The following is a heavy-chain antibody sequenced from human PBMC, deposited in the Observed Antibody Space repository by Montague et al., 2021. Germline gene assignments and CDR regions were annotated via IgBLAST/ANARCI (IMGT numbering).Heavy chain of an antibody. Sequence: SETLSLTCTVSGGSISSSPFYWGWIRQSPGKGLEWIGSNYYRGNTYYNPSLKSRVSLSIDTSKNQFSLKMNSVTAAGTAVYYCARAGPRTDGGDSLDYWGQGALVTVSS. J-gene: IGHJ4*02. CDR2: NYYRGNT. CDR3: ARAGPRTDGGDSLDY. V-gene: IGHV4-39*01. CDR1: GGSISSSPFY. D-gene: IGHD5-24*01.